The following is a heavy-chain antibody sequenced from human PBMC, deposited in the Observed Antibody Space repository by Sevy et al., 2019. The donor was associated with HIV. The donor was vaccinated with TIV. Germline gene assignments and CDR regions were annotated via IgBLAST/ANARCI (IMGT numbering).Heavy chain of an antibody. Sequence: GGSLRLSCTASGFTFSSNAMYWVRQAPGKGLEWVAVIWYDESNKYHADSVKVRFTISRDNSKNTLYLQMNSLRAEDTAVYYCARGVATTYYYHYGMDVWGQGTTVTVSS. CDR3: ARGVATTYYYHYGMDV. CDR1: GFTFSSNA. V-gene: IGHV3-33*01. D-gene: IGHD5-12*01. CDR2: IWYDESNK. J-gene: IGHJ6*02.